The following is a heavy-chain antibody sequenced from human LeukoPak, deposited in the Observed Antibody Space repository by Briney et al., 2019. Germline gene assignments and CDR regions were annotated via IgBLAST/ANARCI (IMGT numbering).Heavy chain of an antibody. CDR2: INHSGST. CDR1: GGSVSSGSYY. Sequence: PSETLSLTCTVSGGSVSSGSYYWSWIRQPPGKGLEWIGEINHSGSTNYNPSLKSRVTISVDTSKNQFSLKLSSVTAADTAVYYCARGGEVRGVILPYYFDYWGQGTLVTVSS. V-gene: IGHV4-39*07. D-gene: IGHD3-10*01. J-gene: IGHJ4*02. CDR3: ARGGEVRGVILPYYFDY.